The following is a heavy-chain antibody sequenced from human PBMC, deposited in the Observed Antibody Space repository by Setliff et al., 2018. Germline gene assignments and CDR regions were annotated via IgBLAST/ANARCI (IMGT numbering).Heavy chain of an antibody. Sequence: SETLSLTCTVSDGSLSTYYWSWIRQPPGKGLEFIGYAYYSGTANYSPSLRSRLTISVDTSKNQVSLNLRSVTAADTAVYYCARTGTYRYFDYWGQGTQVTVSS. D-gene: IGHD1-1*01. CDR3: ARTGTYRYFDY. V-gene: IGHV4-59*08. CDR1: DGSLSTYY. CDR2: AYYSGTA. J-gene: IGHJ4*02.